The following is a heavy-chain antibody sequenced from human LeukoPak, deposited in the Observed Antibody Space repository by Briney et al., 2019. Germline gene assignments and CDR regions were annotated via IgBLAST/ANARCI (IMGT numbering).Heavy chain of an antibody. CDR2: IQFDGSNE. Sequence: GGSLRLSCAASGFIFSTYGMHWVRQAPGKGLEWVAFIQFDGSNEHYADSVKGRFTISRDNSKNTLYLQMNSLRAEDTAVYYCAKDDVVPAATLFDYWGQGTLVTVSS. J-gene: IGHJ4*02. D-gene: IGHD2-2*01. CDR1: GFIFSTYG. V-gene: IGHV3-30*02. CDR3: AKDDVVPAATLFDY.